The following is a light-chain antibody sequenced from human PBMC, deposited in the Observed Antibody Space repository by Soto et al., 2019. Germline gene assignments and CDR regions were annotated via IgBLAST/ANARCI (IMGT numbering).Light chain of an antibody. CDR3: KQYGSSPWT. Sequence: EIVLTQSPATLSLSPGERATLTCRASQSVSNFLAWYQQKPGQAPRLLIYGASSRATGIQDRFSGSGSGTDFTLTIRRLEPEDFAVYYCKQYGSSPWTFGQGTKVDI. CDR1: QSVSNF. J-gene: IGKJ1*01. V-gene: IGKV3-20*01. CDR2: GAS.